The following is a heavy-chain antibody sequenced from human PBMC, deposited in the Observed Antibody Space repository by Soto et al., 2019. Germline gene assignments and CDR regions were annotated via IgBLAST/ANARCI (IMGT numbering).Heavy chain of an antibody. V-gene: IGHV4-61*08. CDR3: ARLGRDGYTDY. D-gene: IGHD5-12*01. J-gene: IGHJ4*02. CDR2: IYYSGST. CDR1: GGSISSGGYY. Sequence: SETLSLTCTVSGGSISSGGYYWSWIRQHQGKGLEWIGYIYYSGSTNYNPSLKSRVTISVDTSKNQFSLKLSSVTAADTAVYYCARLGRDGYTDYWGQGTLVTVSS.